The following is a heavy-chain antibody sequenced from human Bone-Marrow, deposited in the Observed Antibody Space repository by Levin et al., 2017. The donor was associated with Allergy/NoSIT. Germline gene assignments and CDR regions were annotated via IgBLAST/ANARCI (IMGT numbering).Heavy chain of an antibody. V-gene: IGHV3-30*18. Sequence: GGSLRLSCAASGFTFSSYGMHWIRQAPGKGLEWVARISYDGTKTYYADSVTGRFTISRDNSKNTLYLQMNSLRAEDTAIYYCAKYALSYSGTGGYYSGLQRRFYYWGQGTLVTVSS. CDR2: ISYDGTKT. J-gene: IGHJ4*02. D-gene: IGHD3-22*01. CDR1: GFTFSSYG. CDR3: AKYALSYSGTGGYYSGLQRRFYY.